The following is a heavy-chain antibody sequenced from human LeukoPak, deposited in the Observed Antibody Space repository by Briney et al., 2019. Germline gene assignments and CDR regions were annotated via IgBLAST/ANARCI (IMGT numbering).Heavy chain of an antibody. CDR2: IYYSGST. V-gene: IGHV4-59*08. CDR3: ARPRFGGSGDFDY. D-gene: IGHD3-16*01. Sequence: SETLSLTCTVSGGSISSYYWSWLRQPPGKGLEWIGYIYYSGSTNYNPSLKSRVTISVDTSKNQFSLKVSSVTGADTAVYYCARPRFGGSGDFDYWGQGTLVTVSS. J-gene: IGHJ4*02. CDR1: GGSISSYY.